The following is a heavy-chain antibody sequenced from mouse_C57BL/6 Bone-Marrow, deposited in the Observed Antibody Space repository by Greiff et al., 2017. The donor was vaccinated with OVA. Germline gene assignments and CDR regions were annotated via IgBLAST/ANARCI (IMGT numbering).Heavy chain of an antibody. D-gene: IGHD1-1*01. J-gene: IGHJ3*01. CDR2: IYPRSGNT. CDR3: ARAPHYYGSSSFAY. V-gene: IGHV1-81*01. Sequence: VQLQQSGAELARPGASVKLSCKASGYTFTSYGISWVKQRTGPGLAWIGEIYPRSGNTYYNEKFKGKATLTADKSSSTAYMELRSLTSEDSAVYFCARAPHYYGSSSFAYWGQGTLVTVSA. CDR1: GYTFTSYG.